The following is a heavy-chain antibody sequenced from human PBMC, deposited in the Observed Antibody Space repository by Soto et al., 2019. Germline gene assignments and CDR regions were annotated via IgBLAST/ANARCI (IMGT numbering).Heavy chain of an antibody. J-gene: IGHJ3*02. CDR3: ARLQWPSKTAFAI. V-gene: IGHV3-7*03. Sequence: GMSWVSKKTGKGLEWVANIRQDGSQIYYLGSVKGRFTISRDNAKNSLYLQMNSLRAEDTAVYYCARLQWPSKTAFAILVKRTMVPGSS. CDR1: G. CDR2: IRQDGSQI. D-gene: IGHD6-19*01.